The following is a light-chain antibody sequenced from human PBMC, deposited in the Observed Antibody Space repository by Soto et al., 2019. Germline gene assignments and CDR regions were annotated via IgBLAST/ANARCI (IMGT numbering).Light chain of an antibody. CDR2: QVS. V-gene: IGLV2-14*01. Sequence: QSALTQPASVSGSPGQSITISCTGTSRDVGGYNYVSWYQQHPGKAPKLMIYQVSNRPSGVSNRFSGSKSGNTASLTISGLQAEDEADYYCSSYTSSSPVVFGGATKVTVL. J-gene: IGLJ2*01. CDR1: SRDVGGYNY. CDR3: SSYTSSSPVV.